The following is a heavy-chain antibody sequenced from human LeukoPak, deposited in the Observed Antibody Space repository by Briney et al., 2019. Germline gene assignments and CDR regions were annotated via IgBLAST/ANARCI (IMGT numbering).Heavy chain of an antibody. V-gene: IGHV7-4-1*01. CDR1: TYTSSEYS. CDR2: INTNTGNP. J-gene: IGHJ5*02. D-gene: IGHD1/OR15-1a*01. CDR3: ARVRRTHWFDQ. Sequence: ASVKVSCKASTYTSSEYSINWVRQAPGQGLEWMGWINTNTGNPTYAQGFTGRFVFSLDTSVSTAYLQIYSLKTEDTAVYYCARVRRTHWFDQWGQGTLVTVSS.